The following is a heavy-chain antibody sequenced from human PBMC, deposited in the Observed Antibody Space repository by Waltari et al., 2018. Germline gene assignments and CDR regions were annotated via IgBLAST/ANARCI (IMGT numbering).Heavy chain of an antibody. V-gene: IGHV1-69*12. CDR2: IIPSFGTA. J-gene: IGHJ6*03. CDR3: AIGYCSSTSCYYYYYYYYMDV. Sequence: QVQLVQSGAEVKKPGSSVKVSCKASGGTFSSYAISWVRQAPGHGPEWMGGIIPSFGTANYAQKFQGRVTITADESTSTAYMELSSLRSEDTAVYYCAIGYCSSTSCYYYYYYYYMDVWGKGTTVTVSS. CDR1: GGTFSSYA. D-gene: IGHD2-2*01.